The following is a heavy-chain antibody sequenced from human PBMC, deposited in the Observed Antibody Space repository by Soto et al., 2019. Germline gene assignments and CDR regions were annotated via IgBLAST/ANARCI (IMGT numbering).Heavy chain of an antibody. Sequence: QVQLVESGGGLVKPGGSLRLSCAASGFTFMDYYMNWIRQSPGKGLGWVSYISSSRSYTNYADSVKGRFTISKDTAKNSLYLQMNSPRDEHTAVYYCARVAYDAFDIWGQGTMVTVSS. CDR1: GFTFMDYY. V-gene: IGHV3-11*05. J-gene: IGHJ3*02. CDR2: ISSSRSYT. D-gene: IGHD3-16*01. CDR3: ARVAYDAFDI.